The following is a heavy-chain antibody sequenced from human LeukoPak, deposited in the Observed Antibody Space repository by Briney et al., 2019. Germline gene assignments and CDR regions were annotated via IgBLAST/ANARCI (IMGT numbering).Heavy chain of an antibody. CDR1: GYSISSGYH. CDR3: ARDMGYYRMDV. D-gene: IGHD3-10*01. CDR2: IYYRGNA. V-gene: IGHV4-38-2*02. Sequence: SETPSLTCAVSGYSISSGYHWAWIRPPPGKGPELIGSIYYRGNANYNPSLKSRVTISLDTSKNQFSLKLSSVTAADTAVYYCARDMGYYRMDVWGKGTTVIVSS. J-gene: IGHJ6*04.